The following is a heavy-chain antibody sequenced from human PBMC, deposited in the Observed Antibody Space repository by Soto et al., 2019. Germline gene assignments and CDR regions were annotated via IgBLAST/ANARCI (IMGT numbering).Heavy chain of an antibody. D-gene: IGHD6-13*01. CDR2: IYWDDDK. V-gene: IGHV2-5*02. Sequence: QITLKESGPTLVKPTQTLTLTCTFSGFSLSTSGVGVGWIRQPPGKALEWLALIYWDDDKRYSPSLKSRLTITKDTSKNQVVLTMTNMDPVDTATYYCAHRRGYSSSLTKYSYYMDVWGKGTTVTVSS. CDR3: AHRRGYSSSLTKYSYYMDV. CDR1: GFSLSTSGVG. J-gene: IGHJ6*03.